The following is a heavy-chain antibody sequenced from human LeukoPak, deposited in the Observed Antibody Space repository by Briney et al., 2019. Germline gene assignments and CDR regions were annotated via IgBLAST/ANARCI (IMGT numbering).Heavy chain of an antibody. V-gene: IGHV3-21*01. CDR2: ISSSSYI. D-gene: IGHD2-2*01. Sequence: GGSLRLSCAASGFTFSSYSMNWVRQAPGKGLEWVSSISSSSYIYYADSVKGRFTISRDNAKNSLYLQMNSLRAEDTAVYYCARLKIIVVPAAINAFDIWGQGTMVTVSS. CDR1: GFTFSSYS. CDR3: ARLKIIVVPAAINAFDI. J-gene: IGHJ3*02.